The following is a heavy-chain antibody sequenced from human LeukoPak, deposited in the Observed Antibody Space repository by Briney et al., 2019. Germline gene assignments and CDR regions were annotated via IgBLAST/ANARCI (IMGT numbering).Heavy chain of an antibody. D-gene: IGHD3-10*01. J-gene: IGHJ6*03. CDR2: IYYSGST. Sequence: PSETLSLTCTVSGGSISSYYWSWIRQPPGKGLEWIGYIYYSGSTNYNPSLKSRVTISVDTSKNQFSLKLSSVTAADTAVYYCARAPKGYGSGKTPKQNYYYYYMDVWGKGTTVTVSS. CDR3: ARAPKGYGSGKTPKQNYYYYYMDV. V-gene: IGHV4-59*12. CDR1: GGSISSYY.